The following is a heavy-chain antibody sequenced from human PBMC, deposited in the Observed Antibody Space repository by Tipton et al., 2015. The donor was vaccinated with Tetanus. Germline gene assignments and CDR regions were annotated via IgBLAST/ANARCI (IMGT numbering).Heavy chain of an antibody. CDR2: ISWNSGSI. CDR1: GFTFDDYA. V-gene: IGHV3-9*01. Sequence: RSLRLSCAASGFTFDDYAMHWVRQAPGKGLEWVSGISWNSGSIGYADSVKGRFTISRDNAKNSLYLQMNSLRAEDTALYYCAKEKGNGGYIGYYYGMDVWGQGTTVTVSS. D-gene: IGHD1-26*01. CDR3: AKEKGNGGYIGYYYGMDV. J-gene: IGHJ6*02.